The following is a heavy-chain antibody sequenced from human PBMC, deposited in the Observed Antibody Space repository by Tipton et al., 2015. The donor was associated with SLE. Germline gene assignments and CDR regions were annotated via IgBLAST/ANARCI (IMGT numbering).Heavy chain of an antibody. D-gene: IGHD4-17*01. Sequence: LRLSCTVSGGSISSGDYYWSWIRQPPGKGLEWIGYIYYSGSTYYNPSLKSRVTISVDTSKNQFSLKLSSVTAADTAVYYCARPPDYGDYADAFDIWGQGTMVTVSS. CDR1: GGSISSGDYY. CDR2: IYYSGST. V-gene: IGHV4-30-4*01. J-gene: IGHJ3*02. CDR3: ARPPDYGDYADAFDI.